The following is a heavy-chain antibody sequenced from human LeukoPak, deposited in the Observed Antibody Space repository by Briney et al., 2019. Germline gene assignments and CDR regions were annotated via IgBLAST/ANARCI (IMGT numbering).Heavy chain of an antibody. V-gene: IGHV3-7*01. CDR1: GLTSRNFW. CDR3: ARNPAKVFPSVY. Sequence: PGGSLRLSCAASGLTSRNFWMSWVPDAPGGGPECVANIDQDGIVKYYLVSVKGRFTISRDNAKISLYLQMNNPRAEDTAVYYCARNPAKVFPSVYWGQGTLVTVSS. J-gene: IGHJ4*02. CDR2: IDQDGIVK. D-gene: IGHD2-21*01.